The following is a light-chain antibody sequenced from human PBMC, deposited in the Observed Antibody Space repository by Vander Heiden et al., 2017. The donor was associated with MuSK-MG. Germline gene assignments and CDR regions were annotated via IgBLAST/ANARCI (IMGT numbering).Light chain of an antibody. CDR2: AAS. Sequence: DIQLTQSPSFLSASVGDRVTITCRASQGISSYLAWYQQKPGKAPKLLIYAASTLQSGVPSRFSGSGSGTEFTLTISSRQPEDFATYYCQQLNSYPLFTFGPGTKVDIK. CDR3: QQLNSYPLFT. V-gene: IGKV1-9*01. CDR1: QGISSY. J-gene: IGKJ3*01.